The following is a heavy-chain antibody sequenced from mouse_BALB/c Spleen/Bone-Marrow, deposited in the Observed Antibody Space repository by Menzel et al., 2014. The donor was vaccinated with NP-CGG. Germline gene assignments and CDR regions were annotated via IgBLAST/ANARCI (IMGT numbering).Heavy chain of an antibody. CDR3: ARRYYYFDY. D-gene: IGHD1-1*01. J-gene: IGHJ2*01. V-gene: IGHV3-2*02. CDR1: GYSITSDYA. Sequence: EVQLQQSGPGLVKPSQSLSLTCTVTGYSITSDYAWNWIRQFPGNKLEWMGYISYSGSTDYNPSLKSRISITRDTSKNQFCLQLNSVTTEDTATYDCARRYYYFDYWGRGTTLTVSS. CDR2: ISYSGST.